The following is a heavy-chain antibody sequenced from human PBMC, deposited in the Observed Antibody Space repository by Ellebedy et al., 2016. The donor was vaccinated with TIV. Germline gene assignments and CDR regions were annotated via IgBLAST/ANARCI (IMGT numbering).Heavy chain of an antibody. CDR2: IYYSGST. J-gene: IGHJ4*02. Sequence: MPSETLSLTCTVSGASIRSYYWSRIRQPPGKGLEWIGYIYYSGSTNYTPSLKSRVTISIDTSKNQFSLKLRAVTAADTAVYYCARREGYYGSGSYYANWGQGTLVTVSS. D-gene: IGHD3-10*01. V-gene: IGHV4-59*01. CDR3: ARREGYYGSGSYYAN. CDR1: GASIRSYY.